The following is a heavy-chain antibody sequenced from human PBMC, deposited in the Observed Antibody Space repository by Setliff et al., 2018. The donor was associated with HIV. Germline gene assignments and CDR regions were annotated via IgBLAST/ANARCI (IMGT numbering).Heavy chain of an antibody. J-gene: IGHJ6*02. CDR2: IYHTGTT. Sequence: PSETLSLTCTVSGGSISSSGNYWTWIRQRPGKGLEWIGYIYHTGTTYYHPSLKSRVLISVDTSNNQFSLSLRSVTAADTAVYYCARDLSPYGSGDPYYYYGMDVWGQGTTVTVSS. CDR1: GGSISSSGNY. V-gene: IGHV4-31*03. D-gene: IGHD3-10*01. CDR3: ARDLSPYGSGDPYYYYGMDV.